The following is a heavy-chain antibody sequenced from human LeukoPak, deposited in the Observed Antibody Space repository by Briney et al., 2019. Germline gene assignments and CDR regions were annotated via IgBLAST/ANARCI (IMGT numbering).Heavy chain of an antibody. J-gene: IGHJ4*02. V-gene: IGHV1-69*04. CDR3: ARALFPYYGSGSFDY. D-gene: IGHD3-10*01. CDR1: GGTFSSYA. Sequence: SVKVSSKASGGTFSSYAISWVRQAPGQGLEWMGRIIPILGIANYAQKFQGRVTITADKSTSTAYMELSSLRSEDTAVYYCARALFPYYGSGSFDYWGQGTLVTVSS. CDR2: IIPILGIA.